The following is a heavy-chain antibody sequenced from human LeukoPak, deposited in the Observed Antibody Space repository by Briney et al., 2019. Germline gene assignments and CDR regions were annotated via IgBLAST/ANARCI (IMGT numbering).Heavy chain of an antibody. Sequence: MTGGSLRLSCAASGFTFSDYYMSWIRQAPGKGLEWVSYISSSGSTLYYADSVKGRFTISRDNAKNSLYLQMNSLRAEDTAVYYCASLTIVGATKPDYWGQGTLVTVSS. CDR1: GFTFSDYY. J-gene: IGHJ4*02. CDR2: ISSSGSTL. CDR3: ASLTIVGATKPDY. V-gene: IGHV3-11*01. D-gene: IGHD1-26*01.